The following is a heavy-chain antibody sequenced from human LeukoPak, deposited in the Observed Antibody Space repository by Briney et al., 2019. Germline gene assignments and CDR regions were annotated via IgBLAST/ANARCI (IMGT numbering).Heavy chain of an antibody. D-gene: IGHD3-10*01. CDR3: ARAGYYGSDLDY. CDR2: ISSSSSYT. Sequence: PGGSLRLSCAASGFTFSDYYVSWIRQAPGKGLEWVSYISSSSSYTNYADSVKGRFTISRDNAKNSLYLQMNSLRAEDTAVYYCARAGYYGSDLDYWGQGTLVTVSS. CDR1: GFTFSDYY. J-gene: IGHJ4*02. V-gene: IGHV3-11*06.